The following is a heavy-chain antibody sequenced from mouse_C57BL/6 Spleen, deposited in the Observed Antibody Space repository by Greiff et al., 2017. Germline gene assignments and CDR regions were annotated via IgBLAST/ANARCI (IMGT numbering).Heavy chain of an antibody. CDR3: ARSYYGSSYLYYFDY. CDR2: INPNYGTT. CDR1: GYSFTDYN. D-gene: IGHD1-1*01. Sequence: EVKVVESGPELVKPGASVKISCKASGYSFTDYNMNWVKQSNGKSLEWIGVINPNYGTTSYNQKFKGKATLTVDQSSSTAYMQLNSLTSEDSAVYYCARSYYGSSYLYYFDYWGQGTTLTVSS. V-gene: IGHV1-39*01. J-gene: IGHJ2*01.